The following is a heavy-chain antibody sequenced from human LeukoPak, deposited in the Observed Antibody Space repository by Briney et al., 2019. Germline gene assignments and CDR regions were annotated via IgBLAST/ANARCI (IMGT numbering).Heavy chain of an antibody. CDR3: PKAPLPASYDILTAYYRRHYYFDY. Sequence: GGSLRLACAASGLTFSSYAMSWVRQAPGKGLEWVSAISGSGGSTYYADSVKGRFTISRDNSKNTLYLQMNSLRAEDTAVYYCPKAPLPASYDILTAYYRRHYYFDYWGQGTLVTVSS. CDR1: GLTFSSYA. CDR2: ISGSGGST. J-gene: IGHJ4*02. V-gene: IGHV3-23*01. D-gene: IGHD3-9*01.